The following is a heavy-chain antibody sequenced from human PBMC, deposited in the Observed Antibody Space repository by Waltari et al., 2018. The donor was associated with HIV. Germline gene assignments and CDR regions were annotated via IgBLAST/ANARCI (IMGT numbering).Heavy chain of an antibody. CDR1: GFTFTSYW. D-gene: IGHD6-13*01. V-gene: IGHV3-7*01. J-gene: IGHJ4*02. CDR2: IRPDGNDK. CDR3: ARGGGAAAGTVDY. Sequence: EVQLVESGGGLVQPGGSLRLSCAASGFTFTSYWMTWVRQAPGKGLEWVANIRPDGNDKYYVDSVKGRFTISRENVKNSLYLQMNTLRAEDTAVYYCARGGGAAAGTVDYWGQGTLVTVSS.